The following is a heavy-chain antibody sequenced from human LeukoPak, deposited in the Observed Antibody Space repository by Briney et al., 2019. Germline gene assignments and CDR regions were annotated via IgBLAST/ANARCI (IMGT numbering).Heavy chain of an antibody. CDR2: ISGSGGST. D-gene: IGHD3-9*01. CDR3: AKGRYDILTGFLRF. J-gene: IGHJ4*02. Sequence: GGSLRLSCAASGVTFSSYAMSWVRQAPGKGLEWVSAISGSGGSTYYADSVKGRFTISRDNSKNTLYLQMNSLRAEDTAVYYRAKGRYDILTGFLRFRGQGNLVTVSS. V-gene: IGHV3-23*01. CDR1: GVTFSSYA.